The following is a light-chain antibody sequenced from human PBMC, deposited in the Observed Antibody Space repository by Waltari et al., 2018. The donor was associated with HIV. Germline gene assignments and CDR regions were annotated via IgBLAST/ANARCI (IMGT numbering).Light chain of an antibody. CDR1: NLGRES. J-gene: IGLJ2*01. CDR3: QVWDSSNDHVL. V-gene: IGLV3-21*02. Sequence: SYVLTQPPSVSVAPGQTARVTCGGNNLGRESVHWYQQKPGQAPVLVVYDDSDRPSVISERFSGSNSGNTATLTISRVEAGDEADYYCQVWDSSNDHVLFGGGTKLTVL. CDR2: DDS.